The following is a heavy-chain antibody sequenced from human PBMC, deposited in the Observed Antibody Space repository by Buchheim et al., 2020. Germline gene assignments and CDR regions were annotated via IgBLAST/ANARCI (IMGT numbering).Heavy chain of an antibody. CDR2: ISGSGGTT. CDR1: GFTFSSYA. D-gene: IGHD6-13*01. Sequence: EVQLLESGGGLVQPGRSLRLSCGASGFTFSSYAMSWVRQAPGKGLEWVSGISGSGGTTYYADSVKGRFTISRDNSKNTLYLQMNSLRAEDTAVYYCAKDWGKQQLVGWGDYWGQGTL. V-gene: IGHV3-23*01. CDR3: AKDWGKQQLVGWGDY. J-gene: IGHJ4*02.